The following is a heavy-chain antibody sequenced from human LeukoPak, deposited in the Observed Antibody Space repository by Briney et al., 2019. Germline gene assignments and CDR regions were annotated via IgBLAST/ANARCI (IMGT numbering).Heavy chain of an antibody. Sequence: GGSLRLSCAASGFTFSSYAMHWVRQAPGKGLEWVAVISYDGSNKYYADSVKGRYTISRDNSKNTLYLQMNSLRAEDTAVYYCARDMGVIAARLGADYWGQGTLVTVSS. CDR2: ISYDGSNK. CDR3: ARDMGVIAARLGADY. J-gene: IGHJ4*02. D-gene: IGHD6-6*01. CDR1: GFTFSSYA. V-gene: IGHV3-30-3*01.